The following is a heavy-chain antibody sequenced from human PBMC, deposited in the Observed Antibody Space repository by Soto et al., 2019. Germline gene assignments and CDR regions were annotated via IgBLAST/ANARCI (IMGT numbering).Heavy chain of an antibody. Sequence: SETLSLTCSVSGASTVSHYHWTWIRQPPGKGLEWMGYIFNSGTTFYNPSLTSRLSISMDTSGNHFSLELRSVTVAETAVYYCALALGPTTGLDYWVQGTLVTVSS. CDR3: ALALGPTTGLDY. CDR2: IFNSGTT. V-gene: IGHV4-31*02. CDR1: GASTVSHYH. J-gene: IGHJ4*02. D-gene: IGHD1-26*01.